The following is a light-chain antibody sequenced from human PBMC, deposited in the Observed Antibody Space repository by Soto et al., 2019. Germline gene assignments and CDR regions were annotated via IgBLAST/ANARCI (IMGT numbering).Light chain of an antibody. CDR1: QSVSSNY. CDR2: GAS. CDR3: QQYGSSRT. V-gene: IGKV3-20*01. J-gene: IGKJ1*01. Sequence: EIVLTQSPGTLSLSPGERATLSCRASQSVSSNYLAWYQQKPGQAPRLLIYGASSRATGIPDRFSGSGSGTDFTLTISRLEPADFAVYYCQQYGSSRTFGQGTKVEIK.